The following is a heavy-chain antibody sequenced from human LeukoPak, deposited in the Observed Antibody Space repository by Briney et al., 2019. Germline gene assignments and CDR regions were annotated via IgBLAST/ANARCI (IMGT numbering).Heavy chain of an antibody. CDR1: GYTFTGYY. Sequence: GASMKVSCKASGYTFTGYYMHWVRQAPGQGLEWMGRVNPNNGVPNYAQKFQGRVTMTRDTAISTAYLELSSLRSDDTAVYFCAREVGYSSSYYGRFDPWGQGTLVTVSS. V-gene: IGHV1-2*06. CDR3: AREVGYSSSYYGRFDP. J-gene: IGHJ5*02. CDR2: VNPNNGVP. D-gene: IGHD1-26*01.